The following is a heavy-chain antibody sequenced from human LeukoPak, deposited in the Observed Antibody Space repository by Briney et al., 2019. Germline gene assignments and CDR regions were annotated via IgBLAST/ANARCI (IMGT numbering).Heavy chain of an antibody. J-gene: IGHJ4*02. CDR3: ARSRRIQLWLYYFDY. CDR2: INHSGST. CDR1: GGSISSYY. V-gene: IGHV4-34*01. D-gene: IGHD5-18*01. Sequence: PSETLSLTCTVSGGSISSYYWSWIRQPPGKGLEWIGEINHSGSTNYNPSLKGRVTISVDTSKNQFSLKLSSVTAADTAVYYCARSRRIQLWLYYFDYWGQGTLVTVSS.